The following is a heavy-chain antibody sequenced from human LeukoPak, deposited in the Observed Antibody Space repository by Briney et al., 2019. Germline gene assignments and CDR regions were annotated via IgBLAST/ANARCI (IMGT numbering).Heavy chain of an antibody. CDR2: ISGSGGSV. CDR1: GFTFTSYA. D-gene: IGHD5-12*01. Sequence: HSGGSLRLSCAASGFTFTSYAMTWVRQAPGKGLEWVSCISGSGGSVYYADSVKGRFTISRDHSKSTLYLQMNSLRAEDTALYYCARDLATGYERCGDAFDIWGQGTMVTVSS. J-gene: IGHJ3*02. CDR3: ARDLATGYERCGDAFDI. V-gene: IGHV3-23*01.